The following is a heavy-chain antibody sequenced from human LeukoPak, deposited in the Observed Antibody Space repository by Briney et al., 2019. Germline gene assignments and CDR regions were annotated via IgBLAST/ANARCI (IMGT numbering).Heavy chain of an antibody. D-gene: IGHD3-22*01. V-gene: IGHV4-59*01. CDR2: IYYSGST. CDR1: GDSISNYY. CDR3: ARSSEGRYYYDSSGYSYYYYYMDV. Sequence: SETLSLTCTVSGDSISNYYWSWFRQPPGTGLEWIGYIYYSGSTYYNPSLRSRVTISVDTSKNQFSLKLSSVTAADTAVYYCARSSEGRYYYDSSGYSYYYYYMDVWGKGAPVTMSS. J-gene: IGHJ6*03.